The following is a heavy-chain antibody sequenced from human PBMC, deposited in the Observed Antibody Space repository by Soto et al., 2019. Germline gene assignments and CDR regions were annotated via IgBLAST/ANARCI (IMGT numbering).Heavy chain of an antibody. CDR1: GYTFNTYG. Sequence: ASVKVSCKTSGYTFNTYGINWVRQAPGQGLELMGWISAYDGKTTYAEKFQGRVTLTTDTSTSTAYMELRSLRSDDTAIYYCARDPHEFWTSYWFGPWGQGTPVTVSS. CDR3: ARDPHEFWTSYWFGP. D-gene: IGHD3-3*01. CDR2: ISAYDGKT. V-gene: IGHV1-18*01. J-gene: IGHJ5*02.